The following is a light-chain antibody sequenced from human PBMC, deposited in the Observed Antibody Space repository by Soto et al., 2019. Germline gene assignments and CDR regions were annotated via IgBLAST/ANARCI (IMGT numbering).Light chain of an antibody. CDR3: QQRSNWPPYT. V-gene: IGKV3-11*01. Sequence: EIVLTQSPATLSLSPGERATLSCRASQSVSSYLAWYHQKHGQAPRLLIYDASNRATGIPARFSGSGSGTDFTLTISSLEPEDVAVYYCQQRSNWPPYTFGQGTKLEIK. J-gene: IGKJ2*01. CDR1: QSVSSY. CDR2: DAS.